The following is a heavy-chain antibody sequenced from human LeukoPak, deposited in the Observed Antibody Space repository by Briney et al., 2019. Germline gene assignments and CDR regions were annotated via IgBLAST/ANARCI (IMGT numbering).Heavy chain of an antibody. D-gene: IGHD2-21*01. Sequence: PSETLSLTCAVYGESFSDYYWSWIRQPPGKGLEWIGSIHHSGRTYYNPSLKSRVTISVDTSKNQFSLKLSSVTAADTAVYYCARDHLANLASRLLDPWGQGTLVTVSS. CDR1: GESFSDYY. CDR3: ARDHLANLASRLLDP. CDR2: IHHSGRT. J-gene: IGHJ5*02. V-gene: IGHV4-34*01.